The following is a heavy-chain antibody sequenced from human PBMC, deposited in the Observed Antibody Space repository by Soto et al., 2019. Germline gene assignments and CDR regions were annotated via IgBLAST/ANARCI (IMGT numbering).Heavy chain of an antibody. J-gene: IGHJ4*02. V-gene: IGHV1-69*02. D-gene: IGHD5-18*01. CDR2: IIPILGIA. Sequence: QVQLVQSGAEVKKPGSSVKVSCKASGGTFSSYTISWVRQAPGQGLEWMGRIIPILGIANYAQKFQGRVTITADKSTSTAYMELRSLRSEDTAVYYCARIVDTTDFDYWGPGTLVTVSS. CDR1: GGTFSSYT. CDR3: ARIVDTTDFDY.